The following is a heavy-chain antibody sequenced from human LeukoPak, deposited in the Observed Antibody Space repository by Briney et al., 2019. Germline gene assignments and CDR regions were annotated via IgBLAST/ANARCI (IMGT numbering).Heavy chain of an antibody. CDR3: AKDPEPLGGPDY. V-gene: IGHV3-30*02. J-gene: IGHJ4*02. Sequence: PGASLRLSCAASGFTFSSYGMHWVRQAPGKGLEWVAFIRYDGSNKYYADSVKGRFTISRDNSKNTLYLQMNSLRAEDTAVYYCAKDPEPLGGPDYWGQGTLVTVSS. CDR1: GFTFSSYG. CDR2: IRYDGSNK. D-gene: IGHD1-14*01.